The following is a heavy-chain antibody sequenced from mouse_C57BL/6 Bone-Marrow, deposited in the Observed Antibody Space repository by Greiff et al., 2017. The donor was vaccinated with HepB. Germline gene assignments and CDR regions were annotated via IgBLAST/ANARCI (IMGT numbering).Heavy chain of an antibody. CDR3: ARGGGTPL. V-gene: IGHV1-82*01. Sequence: VKLQESGPELVKPGASVKISCKASGYAFSSSWMNWVKQRPGKGLEWIGRIYPGDGDTNYNGKFKGKATLTADKSSSTAYMQLSSLTSEDSAVYYCARGGGTPLWGQGTTLTVSS. CDR2: IYPGDGDT. J-gene: IGHJ2*01. D-gene: IGHD2-14*01. CDR1: GYAFSSSW.